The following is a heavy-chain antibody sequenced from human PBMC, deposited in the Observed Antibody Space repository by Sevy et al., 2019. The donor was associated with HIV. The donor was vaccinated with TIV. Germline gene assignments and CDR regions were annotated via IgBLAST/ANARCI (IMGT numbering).Heavy chain of an antibody. Sequence: ASVKVSCKASGYTFTSYDINWVRQATGQGLEWMGWMNPNSGNTGYAQKFQGRVTITRNTSISTAYMELSSLRSEDTAGYYCARVSLGYCSSTSCYFTGAFDIWGQGTMVTVSS. CDR3: ARVSLGYCSSTSCYFTGAFDI. V-gene: IGHV1-8*03. D-gene: IGHD2-2*01. CDR1: GYTFTSYD. J-gene: IGHJ3*02. CDR2: MNPNSGNT.